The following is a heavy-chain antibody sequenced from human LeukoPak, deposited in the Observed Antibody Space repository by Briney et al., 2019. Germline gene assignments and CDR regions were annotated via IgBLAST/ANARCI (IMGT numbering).Heavy chain of an antibody. J-gene: IGHJ3*02. Sequence: GGSLRLSCAASGFTFSDYYMSWIRQAPGKGLEWVSYISSSSSYTNYADSVKGRFTISRDNAKNSLYLQMNSLRAEDTAVYYCARVGVVITHAFDIWGQGTMVTVSS. CDR3: ARVGVVITHAFDI. D-gene: IGHD3-3*01. CDR2: ISSSSSYT. V-gene: IGHV3-11*06. CDR1: GFTFSDYY.